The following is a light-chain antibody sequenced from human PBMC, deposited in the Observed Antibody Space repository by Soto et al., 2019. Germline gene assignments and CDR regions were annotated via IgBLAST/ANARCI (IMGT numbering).Light chain of an antibody. V-gene: IGLV2-11*01. CDR2: DAN. Sequence: QSALTQPRSVSGSPGQSVTISCTGTSSDVGAYNYVSWYQQHTGKAPKLMIYDANKRPSGVPDRFSGSKSDNTASLTISGLQAEDEADYYCCSYAGIFTWVFGGGTKVTVL. J-gene: IGLJ3*02. CDR3: CSYAGIFTWV. CDR1: SSDVGAYNY.